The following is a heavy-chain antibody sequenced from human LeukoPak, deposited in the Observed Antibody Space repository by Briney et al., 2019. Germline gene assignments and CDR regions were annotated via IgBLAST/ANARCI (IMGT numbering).Heavy chain of an antibody. CDR1: GVSISTGSYY. J-gene: IGHJ4*02. Sequence: PSETLSLTCTVSGVSISTGSYYWSWIRQPAGKGLEWIGRIYSSGSTNYSPSFKSRVTISVDTSKNQFSLNLSSVTAADTAVYYCARGEYDSSDYWGDYFENWGQGALVTVSS. V-gene: IGHV4-61*02. CDR2: IYSSGST. D-gene: IGHD3-22*01. CDR3: ARGEYDSSDYWGDYFEN.